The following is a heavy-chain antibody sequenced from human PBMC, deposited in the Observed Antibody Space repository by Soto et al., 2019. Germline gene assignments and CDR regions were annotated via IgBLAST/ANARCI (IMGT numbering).Heavy chain of an antibody. J-gene: IGHJ4*02. Sequence: XSVKVCCKASGYSFSGYYMHWVRQAPGQGLEWMGWINPNSGGTNYAQKFQGRVTMTRDTSISTAYMELSRLRSDDTAVYYCVTLEWLLNFDYWGQGTLVTVSS. CDR2: INPNSGGT. CDR3: VTLEWLLNFDY. D-gene: IGHD3-3*01. V-gene: IGHV1-2*02. CDR1: GYSFSGYY.